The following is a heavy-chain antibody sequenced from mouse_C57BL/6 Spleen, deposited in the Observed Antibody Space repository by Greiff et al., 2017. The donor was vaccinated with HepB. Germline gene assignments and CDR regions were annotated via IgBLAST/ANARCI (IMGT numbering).Heavy chain of an antibody. CDR2: INPYNGGT. V-gene: IGHV1-19*01. Sequence: VQLQQSGPVLVKPGASVKMSCKASGYTFTDYYMNWVKQSHGKSLEWIGVINPYNGGTSYNQKFKGKATLTVDKSSSTAYMELNSLTSEDSAVYYCASTYYYGSSFDYWGQGTTLTVSS. CDR1: GYTFTDYY. CDR3: ASTYYYGSSFDY. J-gene: IGHJ2*01. D-gene: IGHD1-1*01.